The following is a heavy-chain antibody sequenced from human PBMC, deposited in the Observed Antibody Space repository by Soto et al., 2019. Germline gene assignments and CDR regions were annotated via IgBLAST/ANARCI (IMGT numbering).Heavy chain of an antibody. V-gene: IGHV4-59*01. CDR2: VYYTGTT. J-gene: IGHJ4*02. Sequence: SWSLCLTCTFAVGAIISYFYILVRQPPGKGLEWIGSVYYTGTTDYNPSLKSRVTISVDTSKTQFSLNLRSVTAADTAVYYCARDLAAVPRAFDYWGRGTLVTVSS. D-gene: IGHD6-13*01. CDR1: VGAIISYF. CDR3: ARDLAAVPRAFDY.